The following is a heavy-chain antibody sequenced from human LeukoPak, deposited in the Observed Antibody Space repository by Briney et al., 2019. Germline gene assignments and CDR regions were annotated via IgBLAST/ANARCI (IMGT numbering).Heavy chain of an antibody. V-gene: IGHV3-33*03. Sequence: GGSLRLSCVASGLTFRNYGFLWVRQAPGKGLEWVATIYSGGGTTKYYAESVKDRFTITRDDSRDTLYLQMNSLRAEDTAVYYCVVILVPGGVWHFDLWGRGTLVTVSS. CDR3: VVILVPGGVWHFDL. CDR2: IYSGGGTTK. CDR1: GLTFRNYG. D-gene: IGHD2-2*01. J-gene: IGHJ2*01.